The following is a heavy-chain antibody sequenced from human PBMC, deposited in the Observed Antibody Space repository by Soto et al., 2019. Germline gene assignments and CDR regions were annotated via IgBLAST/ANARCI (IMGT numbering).Heavy chain of an antibody. D-gene: IGHD2-21*02. Sequence: QITLKESGPTLVKPTQTLTLTCTVSGFSVSSSGEGVGWIRQPPGKALEWLALIYCDDDKRYSPSLKSRRTITKHTSKHHLVLTLTNMDPVDTATYYCAHIDPKILTAGWHGGFDFWGHGTLVTVSS. CDR3: AHIDPKILTAGWHGGFDF. J-gene: IGHJ4*01. CDR1: GFSVSSSGEG. CDR2: IYCDDDK. V-gene: IGHV2-5*02.